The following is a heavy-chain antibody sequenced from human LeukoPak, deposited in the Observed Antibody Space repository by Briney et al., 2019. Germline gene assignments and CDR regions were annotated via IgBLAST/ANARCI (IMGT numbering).Heavy chain of an antibody. V-gene: IGHV1-2*02. CDR1: GYTFTGYY. J-gene: IGHJ6*02. Sequence: ASVKVSCKASGYTFTGYYMHWVRQAPGQGLEWMGWINPNSGGTNYAQKFQGRVTMTRDTSISTAYMELSSLRSEDTAVYYCATADIVVVPARVHLEAGMDVWGQGTTVTVSS. CDR3: ATADIVVVPARVHLEAGMDV. CDR2: INPNSGGT. D-gene: IGHD2-2*01.